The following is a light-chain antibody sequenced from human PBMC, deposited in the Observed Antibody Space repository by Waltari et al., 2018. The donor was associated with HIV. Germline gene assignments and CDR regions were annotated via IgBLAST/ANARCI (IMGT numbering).Light chain of an antibody. V-gene: IGKV4-1*01. CDR2: CAS. CDR1: QSVFYGSNNRNH. Sequence: DIVMTQSPDSLAVSLGERATIHSKSSQSVFYGSNNRNHLAWYQQKAGQPPKLHIACASTRESGVPDRFSGSGSGTDFTLTISSLQAEDVAVYYCQQYYTSPKTFGQGTKVEIK. J-gene: IGKJ1*01. CDR3: QQYYTSPKT.